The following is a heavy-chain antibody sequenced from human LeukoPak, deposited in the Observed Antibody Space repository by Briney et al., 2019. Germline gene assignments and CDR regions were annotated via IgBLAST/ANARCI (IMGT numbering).Heavy chain of an antibody. CDR1: GYTFTGYY. V-gene: IGHV1-2*02. CDR2: INPNSGGT. Sequence: ASVKVSCKASGYTFTGYYMHWVRQAPGQGLEWMGWINPNSGGTNYAQKFQGRVTMTGDTSISTAYMELSRLRSDDTAVYYCARDDYGSGSYYGMINWFDPWGQGTLVTVSS. CDR3: ARDDYGSGSYYGMINWFDP. D-gene: IGHD3-10*01. J-gene: IGHJ5*02.